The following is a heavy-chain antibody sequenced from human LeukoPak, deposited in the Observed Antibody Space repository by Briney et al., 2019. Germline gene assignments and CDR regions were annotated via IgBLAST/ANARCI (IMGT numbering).Heavy chain of an antibody. CDR3: ARGLDGYKVDY. J-gene: IGHJ4*02. CDR1: GFSFSSYG. V-gene: IGHV3-33*01. CDR2: ISYDGKNI. D-gene: IGHD5-24*01. Sequence: PGGSLRLSCAASGFSFSSYGFHWVRQAPGKGLEWVSAISYDGKNIHYADSVKGRFTISRDNSRNTVYLQMNSLRAEDTAVYYCARGLDGYKVDYWGQGTLVTVSS.